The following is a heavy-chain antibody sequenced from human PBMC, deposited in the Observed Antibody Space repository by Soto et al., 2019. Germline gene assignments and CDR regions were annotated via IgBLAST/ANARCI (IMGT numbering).Heavy chain of an antibody. J-gene: IGHJ4*02. Sequence: GGSLRLSCAASGFTFSSYAMHWVRQAPGKGLEYVSAISSNGGSTYYANSVKGRFTISRDNSKNTLYLQMGSLRAEDMAVYYCARVGPRRVAAAGTLYFDYWGQGTLVTGSS. V-gene: IGHV3-64*01. D-gene: IGHD6-13*01. CDR2: ISSNGGST. CDR1: GFTFSSYA. CDR3: ARVGPRRVAAAGTLYFDY.